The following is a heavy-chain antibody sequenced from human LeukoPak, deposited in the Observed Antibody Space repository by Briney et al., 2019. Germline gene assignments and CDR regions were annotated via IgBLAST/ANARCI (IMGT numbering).Heavy chain of an antibody. Sequence: GGSLRLSCAASGFTFNTYSMNWVRQAPGKGLEGVSSISGTSSYIYYADSVKGRFTISRDNAKNSLYLQMNSLRAEDTAVYYCSRSSMVRGIMDYYYGMDVWGKGTTVTVSS. J-gene: IGHJ6*04. V-gene: IGHV3-21*01. CDR1: GFTFNTYS. CDR2: ISGTSSYI. D-gene: IGHD3-10*01. CDR3: SRSSMVRGIMDYYYGMDV.